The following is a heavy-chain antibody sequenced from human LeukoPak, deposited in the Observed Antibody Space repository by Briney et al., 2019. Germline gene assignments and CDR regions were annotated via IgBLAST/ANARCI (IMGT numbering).Heavy chain of an antibody. CDR2: ISGSGGST. D-gene: IGHD5-12*01. CDR3: AKEGYCSGYDSLPPYFDY. Sequence: GGSLRLSCAASGFTFSSYAMSWVRQAPGKGLEWVSAISGSGGSTYYADSVKGRFTISRDNSKNTLYLQMNSLRAEDTAVYYCAKEGYCSGYDSLPPYFDYWGQGTLVTVSS. V-gene: IGHV3-23*01. J-gene: IGHJ4*02. CDR1: GFTFSSYA.